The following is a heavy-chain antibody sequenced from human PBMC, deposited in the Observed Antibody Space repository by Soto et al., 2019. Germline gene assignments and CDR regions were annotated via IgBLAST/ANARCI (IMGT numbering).Heavy chain of an antibody. CDR1: GYSFTSYW. V-gene: IGHV5-51*01. Sequence: ESLKISCKGSGYSFTSYWIGWVRQMPGKGLEWMGIIYPGDSDTRYSPSFQGQVTISADKSISTAYLQWSSLKASDTAMYYCARNGLSIVGADPYYYGMDVWGQGTTVTVSS. D-gene: IGHD1-26*01. J-gene: IGHJ6*02. CDR3: ARNGLSIVGADPYYYGMDV. CDR2: IYPGDSDT.